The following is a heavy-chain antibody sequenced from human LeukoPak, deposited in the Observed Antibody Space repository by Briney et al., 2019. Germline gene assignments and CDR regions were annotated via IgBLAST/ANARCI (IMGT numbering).Heavy chain of an antibody. V-gene: IGHV1-69*05. CDR2: IIPIFGTA. D-gene: IGHD1-26*01. Sequence: GASVKVSCTASGGTFSSYAISWVRQAPGQGLEWMGGIIPIFGTANYAQKFQGRVSVTSDTSTSTIYMELSSLRAEDTAIYYCARDRGGSYSIDYWGQGTLVTVSS. CDR1: GGTFSSYA. CDR3: ARDRGGSYSIDY. J-gene: IGHJ4*02.